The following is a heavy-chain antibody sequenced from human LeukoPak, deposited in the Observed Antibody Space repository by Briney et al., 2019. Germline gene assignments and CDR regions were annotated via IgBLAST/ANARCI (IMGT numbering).Heavy chain of an antibody. CDR2: ISGSGGST. J-gene: IGHJ1*01. D-gene: IGHD3-22*01. CDR3: AKDRSYYDNTDLWGAEYFQH. V-gene: IGHV3-23*01. Sequence: GGSLRLSCVASGFTLRSYVMNWVRQTPGKGLEWVSSISGSGGSTYYADSVVGRFTISRDNSKNTLYLQMNSLGAEDTAVYYCAKDRSYYDNTDLWGAEYFQHWGQGTLVTVSS. CDR1: GFTLRSYV.